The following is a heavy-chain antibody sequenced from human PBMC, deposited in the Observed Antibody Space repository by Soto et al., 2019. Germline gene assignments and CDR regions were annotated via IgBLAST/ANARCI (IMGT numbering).Heavy chain of an antibody. CDR1: GFTFSSYA. CDR3: AKNRRLLREEESYYYYYMDV. D-gene: IGHD2-15*01. V-gene: IGHV3-23*01. Sequence: GGSLRLSCAASGFTFSSYAMSWVRQAPGKGLEWVSAISGSGGSTYYADSVKGRFTISRDNSKNTLYLQMNSLRAEDTAVYYCAKNRRLLREEESYYYYYMDVWGKGTTVTVSS. CDR2: ISGSGGST. J-gene: IGHJ6*03.